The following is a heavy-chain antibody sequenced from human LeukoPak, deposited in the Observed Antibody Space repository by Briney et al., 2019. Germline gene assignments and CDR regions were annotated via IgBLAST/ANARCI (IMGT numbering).Heavy chain of an antibody. J-gene: IGHJ4*02. CDR3: ASGDSGYSGYDRTYYFDY. CDR2: IYYSGST. V-gene: IGHV4-39*01. D-gene: IGHD5-12*01. CDR1: GGSISSSSYY. Sequence: SETLSLTCTVSGGSISSSSYYWGWIRQPPGNGLEWIGSIYYSGSTYYNPSLKSRVTISVDTSKNQFSLKLSSVTAADTAVYYCASGDSGYSGYDRTYYFDYWGQGTLVTVSS.